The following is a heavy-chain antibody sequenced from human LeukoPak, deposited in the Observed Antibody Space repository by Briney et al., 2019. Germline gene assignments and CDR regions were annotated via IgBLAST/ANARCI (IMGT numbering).Heavy chain of an antibody. J-gene: IGHJ3*02. Sequence: SETLSLTCTVSGGSISSSSYYWGWIRQPPGKGLEWIGSIYYSGSTYYNPSLKSRVTISVDTSKNQFSLKLSSVTAADTAVYYCARVAKGLGQAFDIWGQGTMVTVSS. D-gene: IGHD3-16*01. CDR1: GGSISSSSYY. CDR3: ARVAKGLGQAFDI. V-gene: IGHV4-39*07. CDR2: IYYSGST.